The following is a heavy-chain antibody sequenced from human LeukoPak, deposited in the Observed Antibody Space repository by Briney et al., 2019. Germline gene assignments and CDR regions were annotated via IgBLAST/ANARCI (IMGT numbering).Heavy chain of an antibody. CDR3: ARVSGYDWESFYDY. D-gene: IGHD5-12*01. CDR1: AGSISSSNYY. Sequence: SETLSLTCSVSAGSISSSNYYWGWIRQPPGKGLEWIGFIYYSGSTNYNPSLKSRVTISVDTSKKQFSLKLRSVTAADTAVYYCARVSGYDWESFYDYWGQGTLVTVSS. J-gene: IGHJ4*02. V-gene: IGHV4-61*05. CDR2: IYYSGST.